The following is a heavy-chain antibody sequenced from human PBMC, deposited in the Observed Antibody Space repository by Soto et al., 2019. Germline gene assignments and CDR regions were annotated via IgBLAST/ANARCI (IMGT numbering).Heavy chain of an antibody. CDR1: SGSISSSNW. D-gene: IGHD2-2*01. J-gene: IGHJ5*02. Sequence: QVQLQESGPGLVKPSGTLSLTCAVSSGSISSSNWWSWVRQPPGKGLEWIGEIYHSGSTNYNPSLKSRVTLSVDKSKNQFSLKLSSVTAADTAVYYCARSPRHCSSTSCYAFDPWGQGTLVTVSS. V-gene: IGHV4-4*02. CDR2: IYHSGST. CDR3: ARSPRHCSSTSCYAFDP.